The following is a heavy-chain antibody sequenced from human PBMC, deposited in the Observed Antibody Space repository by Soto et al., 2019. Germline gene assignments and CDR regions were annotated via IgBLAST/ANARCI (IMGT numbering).Heavy chain of an antibody. V-gene: IGHV2-5*02. D-gene: IGHD2-15*01. J-gene: IGHJ4*02. CDR1: GFSLSTSGVG. CDR3: AHVKSIYCSGGSCYPFYFDY. Sequence: GSGPTLVNPTQTLTLTCTFSGFSLSTSGVGVGWIRQPPGKALEWLALIYWDDDKRYSPSLKSRLTITKDTSKNQVVLTMTNMDPVDTATYYCAHVKSIYCSGGSCYPFYFDYWGQGTLVTVSS. CDR2: IYWDDDK.